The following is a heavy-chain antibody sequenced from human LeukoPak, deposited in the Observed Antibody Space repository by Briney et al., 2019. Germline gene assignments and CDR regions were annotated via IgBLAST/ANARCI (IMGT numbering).Heavy chain of an antibody. CDR1: GGSISSSSYY. Sequence: SETLSLTCTVSGGSISSSSYYWGWIRQPPGKGLEWIGSIYYSGSTYYNPSLKSRVTISVDTSKNQFSLKLSSVTAADTAVYYCARSVVVVTAIPRYYFDYWGQGTLVTVSS. J-gene: IGHJ4*02. CDR3: ARSVVVVTAIPRYYFDY. CDR2: IYYSGST. D-gene: IGHD2-21*02. V-gene: IGHV4-39*01.